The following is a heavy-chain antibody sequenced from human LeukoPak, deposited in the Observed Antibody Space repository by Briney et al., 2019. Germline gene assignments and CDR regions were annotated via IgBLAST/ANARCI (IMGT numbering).Heavy chain of an antibody. Sequence: GGSLRLSCAASGFTFSGHWMSWVRQAPGKGLEWVANINQGGSDKYYVGSVKGRFTISRDNANNLLYLQMNSMRGEDTAVYYCTRDRSRAEDDWGQGTLVTVSS. CDR1: GFTFSGHW. D-gene: IGHD1-14*01. CDR2: INQGGSDK. CDR3: TRDRSRAEDD. V-gene: IGHV3-7*01. J-gene: IGHJ4*02.